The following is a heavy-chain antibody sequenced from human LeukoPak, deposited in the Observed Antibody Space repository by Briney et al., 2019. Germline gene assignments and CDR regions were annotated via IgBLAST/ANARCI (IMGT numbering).Heavy chain of an antibody. J-gene: IGHJ6*02. CDR1: GFTFSSYW. D-gene: IGHD7-27*01. CDR3: ARDNRGAYGMDV. V-gene: IGHV3-7*03. CDR2: IKQDGSEK. Sequence: PGGSLRLSCAVSGFTFSSYWMSWVRQAPGKGLEWVANIKQDGSEKYYVDSVKGRFTISRDNAKNSLYLQMNSLRAEDTAVYYCARDNRGAYGMDVWGQGTTVTVSS.